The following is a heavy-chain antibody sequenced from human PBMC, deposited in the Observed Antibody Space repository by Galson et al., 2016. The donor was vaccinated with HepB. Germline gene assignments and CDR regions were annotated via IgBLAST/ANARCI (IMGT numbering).Heavy chain of an antibody. J-gene: IGHJ4*02. CDR2: ISQSGST. CDR1: AESFSDVN. CDR3: AIRIHDRDGFYEN. V-gene: IGHV4-34*01. D-gene: IGHD3-22*01. Sequence: SETLSLTCAVYAESFSDVNWNWIRQPPGKGLEWIGGISQSGSTIYNPSLRSRVTISLDMSNNHFSLRLSSVTAADTAVYYCAIRIHDRDGFYENWGQGSLVTVSS.